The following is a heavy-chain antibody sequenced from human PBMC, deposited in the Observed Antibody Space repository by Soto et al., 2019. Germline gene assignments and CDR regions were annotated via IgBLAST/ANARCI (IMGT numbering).Heavy chain of an antibody. CDR2: ISSDGSKK. D-gene: IGHD2-15*01. CDR1: GFTFSNNG. V-gene: IGHV3-30*03. CDR3: AIDLLGGGSRFDY. Sequence: QVQQVESGGGVVQPGRSLRLSCVASGFTFSNNGIHWVRQAPGKGLEWVAVISSDGSKKYYADSVKGRFTICRDNCNNTLFLQMICLRAEYTAVYYSAIDLLGGGSRFDYWGQGTLVTVSS. J-gene: IGHJ4*02.